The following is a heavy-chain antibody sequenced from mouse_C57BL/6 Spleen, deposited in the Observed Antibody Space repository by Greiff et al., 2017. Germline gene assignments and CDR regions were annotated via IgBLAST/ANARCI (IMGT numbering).Heavy chain of an antibody. Sequence: EVKLMESGPGLVKPSQSLSLTCSVTGYSITSGYYWNWIRQFPGNKLEWMGYISYDGSNNYNPSLKNRISITRDTSKNQFFLKLNSVTTEDTATYYCARETEGLRRDYAMDYWGQGTSVTVSS. CDR2: ISYDGSN. CDR3: ARETEGLRRDYAMDY. CDR1: GYSITSGYY. V-gene: IGHV3-6*01. D-gene: IGHD2-4*01. J-gene: IGHJ4*01.